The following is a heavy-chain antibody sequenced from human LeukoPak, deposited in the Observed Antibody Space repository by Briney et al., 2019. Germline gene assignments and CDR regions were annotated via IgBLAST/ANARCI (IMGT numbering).Heavy chain of an antibody. CDR3: ARETTDWMINDY. D-gene: IGHD1-1*01. CDR1: GGSINRGGYY. V-gene: IGHV4-30-4*08. Sequence: SETLSLTCSVSGGSINRGGYYWSWVRQPPGKGLEWIGYIYYSGSTYYNPSLKSRVTISVDTSKNQFSLKLSSVTAADTAVYYCARETTDWMINDYWGQGTLVTVSS. J-gene: IGHJ4*02. CDR2: IYYSGST.